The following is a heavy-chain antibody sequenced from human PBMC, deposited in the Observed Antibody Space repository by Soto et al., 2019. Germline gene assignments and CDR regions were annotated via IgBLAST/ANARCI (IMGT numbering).Heavy chain of an antibody. CDR1: GYTFRDYY. J-gene: IGHJ4*02. D-gene: IGHD5-18*01. Sequence: QVLLVQSGAEVKQPGASVKVSCKTSGYTFRDYYMHWVRQAPGRGLEYMGIINPIAGATTYAQKFQGRVTMTSDASTSTVYMELSSLTSEDTAVYYCARESYKFGYASDHWSQGTLVTVSS. CDR3: ARESYKFGYASDH. V-gene: IGHV1-46*01. CDR2: INPIAGAT.